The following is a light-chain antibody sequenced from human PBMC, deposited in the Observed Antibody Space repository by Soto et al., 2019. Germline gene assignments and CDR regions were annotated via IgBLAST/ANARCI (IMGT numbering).Light chain of an antibody. J-gene: IGKJ1*01. CDR1: QTISSW. CDR3: QQYNVYSRA. CDR2: KAS. V-gene: IGKV1-5*03. Sequence: DIQMTQSPSTLSGSVGDRVTITCRASQTISSWLAWYQQKPGKAPKLLIYKASTLKSGVPSRFSGSGSGTEFTLTISSLQHDDFETYYCQQYNVYSRALGQGTKVDIK.